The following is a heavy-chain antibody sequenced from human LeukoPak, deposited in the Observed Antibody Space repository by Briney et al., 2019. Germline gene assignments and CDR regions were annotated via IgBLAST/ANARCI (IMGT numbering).Heavy chain of an antibody. J-gene: IGHJ4*02. D-gene: IGHD2-2*01. V-gene: IGHV3-7*01. CDR3: ARVGCTSTSCLAN. CDR2: IKQDGSEK. CDR1: GLTFSSYW. Sequence: GGSLRLSCAVSGLTFSSYWMTWVRQAPGNGLELVANIKQDGSEKYYVDSVKGRFTISRDNAKNSLYLQMSSVRAEDTAVYYCARVGCTSTSCLANWGQGTLVTVSS.